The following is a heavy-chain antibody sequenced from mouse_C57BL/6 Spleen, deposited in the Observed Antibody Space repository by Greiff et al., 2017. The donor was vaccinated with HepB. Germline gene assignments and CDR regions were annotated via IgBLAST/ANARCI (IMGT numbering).Heavy chain of an antibody. CDR1: GFTFSNYW. CDR3: TGRRQLGY. J-gene: IGHJ2*01. CDR2: IRLKSDNYAT. D-gene: IGHD3-2*01. Sequence: EVKLMESGGGLVQPGGSMKLSCVASGFTFSNYWMNWVRQSPEKGLEWVAQIRLKSDNYATHYAESVKGRFTISRDDSKSSVYLQMNNLRAEDTGIYYCTGRRQLGYWGQGTTLTVSS. V-gene: IGHV6-3*01.